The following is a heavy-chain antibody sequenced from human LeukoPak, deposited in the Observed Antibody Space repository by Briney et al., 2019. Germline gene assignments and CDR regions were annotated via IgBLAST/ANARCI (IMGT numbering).Heavy chain of an antibody. CDR3: AAAPGPRGAIVDY. J-gene: IGHJ4*02. V-gene: IGHV1-58*01. D-gene: IGHD2-21*01. Sequence: SVKVSCKASGFTFTSSAVQWVRQARGQRLEWIGWIVVGSGNTNYAQKFQERVTITRDMSTSTAYMELSSLRSEDTAVYYCAAAPGPRGAIVDYWGQGTVVTVSS. CDR1: GFTFTSSA. CDR2: IVVGSGNT.